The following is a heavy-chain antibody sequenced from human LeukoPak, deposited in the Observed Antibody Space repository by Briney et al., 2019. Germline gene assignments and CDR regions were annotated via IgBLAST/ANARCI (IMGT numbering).Heavy chain of an antibody. CDR3: ARVRDYVIVRDAFDI. CDR1: GFTFTSSA. J-gene: IGHJ3*02. V-gene: IGHV3-7*01. Sequence: GGSLRLSCAASGFTFTSSAMSWVRQAPGKGLEWVANIKQDGSEKYYVDSVEGRFTISRDNAKNSLYLQMNSLRAEDTAVYYCARVRDYVIVRDAFDIWGQGTMVTVSS. D-gene: IGHD4-17*01. CDR2: IKQDGSEK.